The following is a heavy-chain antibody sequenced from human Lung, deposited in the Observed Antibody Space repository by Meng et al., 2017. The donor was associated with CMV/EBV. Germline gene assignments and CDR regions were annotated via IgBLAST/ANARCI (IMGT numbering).Heavy chain of an antibody. Sequence: GESLKISCAASGFTFSSYAMSWVRQAPGKGLEWVSAISGSGGSTYYADSVKGRFTISRDNSKNTLYLQMNSLRAEDTAVYYCAKTVVVPAAPYYFDYWGQGXLVTFSS. V-gene: IGHV3-23*01. J-gene: IGHJ4*02. CDR1: GFTFSSYA. D-gene: IGHD2-2*01. CDR3: AKTVVVPAAPYYFDY. CDR2: ISGSGGST.